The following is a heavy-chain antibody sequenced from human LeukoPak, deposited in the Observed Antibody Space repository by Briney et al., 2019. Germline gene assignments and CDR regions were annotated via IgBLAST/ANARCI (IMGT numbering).Heavy chain of an antibody. D-gene: IGHD6-19*01. V-gene: IGHV4-59*12. CDR2: IYYSGST. CDR1: GGSISSYY. Sequence: SETLSLTCTVSGGSISSYYWSWIRQPPGKGLEWIGYIYYSGSTNYNPSLKSRVTISVDRSKNQFSLKLSSVTAADTAVYYCARARGWYLYYFDYWGQGTLVTVSS. J-gene: IGHJ4*02. CDR3: ARARGWYLYYFDY.